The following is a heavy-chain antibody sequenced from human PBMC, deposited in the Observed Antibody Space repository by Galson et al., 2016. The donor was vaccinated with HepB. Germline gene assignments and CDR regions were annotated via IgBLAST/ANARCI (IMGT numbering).Heavy chain of an antibody. Sequence: SVKVSCKASGGTFSSYTVSWVRQAPGQGLERMGGIIPIFGTTNYAQTFQGRVTISADESTSTAYMELSSLRSEDTAMYYCARTVTMTVWYFDLWGRGTLVTVSS. J-gene: IGHJ2*01. D-gene: IGHD4-23*01. V-gene: IGHV1-69*13. CDR3: ARTVTMTVWYFDL. CDR1: GGTFSSYT. CDR2: IIPIFGTT.